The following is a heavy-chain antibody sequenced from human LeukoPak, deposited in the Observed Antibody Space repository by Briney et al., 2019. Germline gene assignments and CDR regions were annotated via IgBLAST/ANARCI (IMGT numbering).Heavy chain of an antibody. D-gene: IGHD3-22*01. V-gene: IGHV4-34*01. CDR1: GGPFSGYY. Sequence: SETLSLTCAVYGGPFSGYYWSWIRQPPGKGLEWIGEINHSGSTNYNPSLKSRVTISVDTSKNQFSLKLSSVTAADTAVYYCARGLPRRYYYDSSGYASHPYFDYWGQGTLVTVSS. CDR2: INHSGST. J-gene: IGHJ4*02. CDR3: ARGLPRRYYYDSSGYASHPYFDY.